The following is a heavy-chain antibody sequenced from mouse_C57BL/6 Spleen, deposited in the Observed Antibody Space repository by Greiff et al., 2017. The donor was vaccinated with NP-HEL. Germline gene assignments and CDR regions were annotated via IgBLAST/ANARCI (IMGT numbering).Heavy chain of an antibody. J-gene: IGHJ3*01. CDR2: INPSTGGT. V-gene: IGHV1-42*01. Sequence: VQLQQSGPELVKPGASVKISCKASGYSFTGYYMNWVKQSPEKSLEWIGEINPSTGGTTYNQKFKAKATLTVDKSSSTAYMQLKSLTSEDSAVYYCARDEDVFAYWGQGTLVTVSA. CDR1: GYSFTGYY. CDR3: ARDEDVFAY.